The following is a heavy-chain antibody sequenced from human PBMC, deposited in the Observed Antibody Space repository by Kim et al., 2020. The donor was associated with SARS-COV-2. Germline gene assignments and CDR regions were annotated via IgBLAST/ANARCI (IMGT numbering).Heavy chain of an antibody. CDR1: GFALSSYS. J-gene: IGHJ5*02. V-gene: IGHV3-21*05. CDR3: ARDSDWALDL. D-gene: IGHD3-9*01. Sequence: GGSLRLSCVASGFALSSYSMNWVRQAPGKGLEWLSYISADDIYYADSVKGRFTISRDNAKNALYLQMNSLRDGDTAVYFCARDSDWALDLWGQGTLVTVS. CDR2: ISADDI.